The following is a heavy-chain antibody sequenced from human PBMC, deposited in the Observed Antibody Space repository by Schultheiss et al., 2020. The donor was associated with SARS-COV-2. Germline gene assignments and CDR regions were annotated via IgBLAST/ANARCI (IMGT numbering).Heavy chain of an antibody. J-gene: IGHJ4*02. CDR3: ASPNSSGYYALDY. V-gene: IGHV4-61*08. CDR2: IYYSGST. D-gene: IGHD3-22*01. Sequence: SETLSLTCTVSGGSISSGGYYWSWIRQPPGKGLEWIGYIYYSGSTNYNPSLKSRVTISVDTSKNQFSLKLSSVTAADTAVYYCASPNSSGYYALDYWGQGTLVTVSS. CDR1: GGSISSGGYY.